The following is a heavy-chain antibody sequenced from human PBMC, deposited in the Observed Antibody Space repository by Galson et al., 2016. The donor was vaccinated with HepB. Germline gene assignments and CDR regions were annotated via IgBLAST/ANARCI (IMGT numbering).Heavy chain of an antibody. CDR2: IHYDGRT. CDR1: GGSTSSSDYY. CDR3: ARDRGGWSGRHSGGMDV. J-gene: IGHJ6*02. V-gene: IGHV4-39*02. Sequence: SETLSLTCTVSGGSTSSSDYYWGWIRQPPGKGLEWMGTIHYDGRTYYNPSLKSRVTISVDTSKNQFSLQMTSVTAADTAMYYCARDRGGWSGRHSGGMDVWGQGTTVTVSS. D-gene: IGHD6-19*01.